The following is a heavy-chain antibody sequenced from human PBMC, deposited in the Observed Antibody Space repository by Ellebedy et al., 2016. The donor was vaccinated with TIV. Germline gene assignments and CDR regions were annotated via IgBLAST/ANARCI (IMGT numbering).Heavy chain of an antibody. CDR1: GFTFSAYW. J-gene: IGHJ5*02. CDR3: TTDRLWFGELLYPPPFWFDP. CDR2: IKTKIDGGTT. D-gene: IGHD3-10*01. V-gene: IGHV3-15*01. Sequence: GESLKISCAASGFTFSAYWMSWVRQAPGKGLEWVGRIKTKIDGGTTDYAAPVKGRFTISRDDSGNTLYLQMNSLTAEDTAVYYCTTDRLWFGELLYPPPFWFDPWGQGTLVTVSS.